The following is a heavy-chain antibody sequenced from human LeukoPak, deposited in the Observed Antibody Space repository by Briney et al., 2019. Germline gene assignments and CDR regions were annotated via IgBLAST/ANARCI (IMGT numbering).Heavy chain of an antibody. CDR1: EFTFSSYW. Sequence: GGSLRLSCAASEFTFSSYWMTWVRQDPGKGLEWVANINQDGGETYYADSVKGRFTISRDNAKNSLYLQMNSLRAEDTAVYYCARGGYFSTYWGQGTLVTVSS. V-gene: IGHV3-7*05. J-gene: IGHJ4*02. CDR2: INQDGGET. CDR3: ARGGYFSTY. D-gene: IGHD3-3*02.